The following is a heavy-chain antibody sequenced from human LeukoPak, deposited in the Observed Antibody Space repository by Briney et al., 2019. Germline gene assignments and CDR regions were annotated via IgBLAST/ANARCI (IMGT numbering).Heavy chain of an antibody. D-gene: IGHD2-2*01. CDR1: GYSIISGYF. J-gene: IGHJ5*02. CDR2: TYHSGST. V-gene: IGHV4-38-2*01. Sequence: PSETLSLTCSVSGYSIISGYFWDWIRQPPGKGQEWIGSTYHSGSTYYNPSLKSRVTISLDTSKNQFSLKLSSVTAADTAVYYCASRLVVDTHNWFDPWGQGTLVTVSS. CDR3: ASRLVVDTHNWFDP.